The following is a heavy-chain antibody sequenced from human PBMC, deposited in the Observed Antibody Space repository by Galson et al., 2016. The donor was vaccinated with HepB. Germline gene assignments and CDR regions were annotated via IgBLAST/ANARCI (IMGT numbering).Heavy chain of an antibody. CDR2: ISGSGISA. V-gene: IGHV3-23*01. CDR3: ARDPIAGAPDYFDY. Sequence: SLRLSCAVSTFTLKFSDYAFGWVRQAPGQGLEWVAGISGSGISAYYGDSVKGRFTVSRDNSKNTLYLQMDRLTTDDTAVYYCARDPIAGAPDYFDYWGQGTLVTVSS. J-gene: IGHJ4*02. CDR1: TFTLKFSDYA. D-gene: IGHD1-26*01.